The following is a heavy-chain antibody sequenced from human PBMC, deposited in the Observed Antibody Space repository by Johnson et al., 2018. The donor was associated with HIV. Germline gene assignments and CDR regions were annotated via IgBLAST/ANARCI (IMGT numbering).Heavy chain of an antibody. CDR1: GFTFSSYA. D-gene: IGHD3-3*01. Sequence: MQLVESGGGVVQPGRSLRLSCAASGFTFSSYAMHWVRQAPGKGLVWVSRINSDGSSTSYADSVKARFTISRDNAKNSLYLQMNSLRAEDTALYYCARGAPWSGSDAFDIWGQGTMVTVSS. CDR3: ARGAPWSGSDAFDI. CDR2: INSDGSST. V-gene: IGHV3-74*02. J-gene: IGHJ3*02.